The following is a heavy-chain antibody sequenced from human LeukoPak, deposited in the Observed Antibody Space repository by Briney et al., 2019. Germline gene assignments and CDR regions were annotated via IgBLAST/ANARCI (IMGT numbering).Heavy chain of an antibody. CDR1: GGSISSSSYY. D-gene: IGHD6-13*01. CDR3: ASLAAAGTNAFDI. CDR2: IYYSGST. Sequence: SETLSLTCTVSGGSISSSSYYWGWIRQPPGKGLEWIGSIYYSGSTYYNPSLKSRATISVDTSKNQFSLKLSSVTAADTAVYYCASLAAAGTNAFDIWGQGTMVTVSS. V-gene: IGHV4-39*07. J-gene: IGHJ3*02.